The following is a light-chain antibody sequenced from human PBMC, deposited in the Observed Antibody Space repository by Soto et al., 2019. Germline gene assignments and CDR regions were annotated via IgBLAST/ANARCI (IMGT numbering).Light chain of an antibody. CDR1: QSISSY. CDR3: PGSRSPRIT. CDR2: AAS. J-gene: IGKJ5*01. V-gene: IGKV1-39*01. Sequence: DIQMTQSPSSLSASVGDRVTITCRASQSISSYLNWYQQKPGKAPKLLSYAASSLQSGVPSRFSGSGSGTDLTLTMRRLRTADFATYCSPGSRSPRITVSRGTRMEIK.